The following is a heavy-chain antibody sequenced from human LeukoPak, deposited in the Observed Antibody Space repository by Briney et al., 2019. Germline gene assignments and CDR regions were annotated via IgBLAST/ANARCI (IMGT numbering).Heavy chain of an antibody. D-gene: IGHD3-22*01. CDR3: ARGRRYDSSGYYYPFDY. J-gene: IGHJ4*02. CDR2: IVYSGST. CDR1: GGSFDGYY. Sequence: SETLSLTCAVFGGSFDGYYWTWIRQSPGKGLEWIGEIVYSGSTNYNPSLKSRVSISADTSKVQFSLTLSSVTAADTAVYYCARGRRYDSSGYYYPFDYWGQGTLVTVPS. V-gene: IGHV4-34*01.